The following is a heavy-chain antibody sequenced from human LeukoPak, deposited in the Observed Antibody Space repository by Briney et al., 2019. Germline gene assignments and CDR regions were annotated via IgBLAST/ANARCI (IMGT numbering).Heavy chain of an antibody. J-gene: IGHJ6*03. V-gene: IGHV3-21*01. Sequence: GGSLRLSCAASGFTFSTYTMNWVRQAPGKGLEWVSSINGRSSYIYYADSVKGRFTISRDNAKNSLYLQMNSLRAEDTAVYYCARVYRNEEGFWTPNNYMDVWGKGTTVTVSS. CDR3: ARVYRNEEGFWTPNNYMDV. CDR1: GFTFSTYT. D-gene: IGHD3/OR15-3a*01. CDR2: INGRSSYI.